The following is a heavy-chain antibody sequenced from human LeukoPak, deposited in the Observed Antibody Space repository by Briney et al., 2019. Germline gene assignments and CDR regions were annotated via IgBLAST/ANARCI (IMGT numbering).Heavy chain of an antibody. CDR2: ISGSGGGT. Sequence: GGSLRLSCAASGFTFSSIAMSWVRQAPAKGLEWVSTISGSGGGTYYADSVKGRFTISRDDSKNTLYLQMNCLRADDTAVYYCAKDLGRYRNNFFDYWGQGNLVTVSS. D-gene: IGHD1-26*01. V-gene: IGHV3-23*01. CDR1: GFTFSSIA. CDR3: AKDLGRYRNNFFDY. J-gene: IGHJ4*02.